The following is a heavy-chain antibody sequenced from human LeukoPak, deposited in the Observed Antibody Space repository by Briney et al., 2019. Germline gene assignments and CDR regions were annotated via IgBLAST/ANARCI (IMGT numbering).Heavy chain of an antibody. CDR1: GGSFSGYY. CDR3: ASGEDTAMVDY. D-gene: IGHD5-18*01. Sequence: PSETLSLTCAVYGGSFSGYYWSWIRQPPGKGLEWIGEINHSGSTNYNPSLKSRVTISVDTSKNQFSLKLSSVTAADTAVYYCASGEDTAMVDYWGQGTLVTVSS. CDR2: INHSGST. V-gene: IGHV4-34*01. J-gene: IGHJ4*02.